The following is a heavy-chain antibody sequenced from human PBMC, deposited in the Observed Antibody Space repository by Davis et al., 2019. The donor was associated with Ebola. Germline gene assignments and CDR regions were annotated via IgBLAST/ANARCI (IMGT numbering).Heavy chain of an antibody. CDR1: GFTFSSYA. V-gene: IGHV3-23*01. CDR3: ARSGLSFGVVKYHYGMDV. J-gene: IGHJ6*04. CDR2: LGTRATTT. D-gene: IGHD3-3*01. Sequence: GGSLRLSCAASGFTFSSYAMSWVRQAPGKGLEWVSTLGTRATTTYYADSVKGRFTISRDNSKNTLYLQMNSLRAEDTAVYYCARSGLSFGVVKYHYGMDVWGKGTTVTVSS.